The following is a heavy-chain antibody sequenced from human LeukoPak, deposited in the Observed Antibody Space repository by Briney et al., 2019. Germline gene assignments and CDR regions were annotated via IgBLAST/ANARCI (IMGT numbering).Heavy chain of an antibody. CDR3: AKVSDYNNPIDF. Sequence: PGRSLRLSCAVSGFTFSSYAMSWVRQAPGKGLEWVSTLSRSGGSTNQAESVKGRFTISRDNSKNTLYLQMNSLRVEDTAVYYCAKVSDYNNPIDFWGQGTLVTVSS. D-gene: IGHD4-11*01. J-gene: IGHJ4*02. CDR1: GFTFSSYA. CDR2: LSRSGGST. V-gene: IGHV3-23*01.